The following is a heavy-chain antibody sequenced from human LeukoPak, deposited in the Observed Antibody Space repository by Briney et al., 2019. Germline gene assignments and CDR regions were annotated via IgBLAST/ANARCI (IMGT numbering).Heavy chain of an antibody. CDR3: ARRNYDILTGYYNDYFDY. CDR2: TYPSDSDA. Sequence: GESLKISCKASGYRFTSYWIGWVRQMPGKGLEWVGITYPSDSDARYSPSFQGQVTISADKSINTAYLQWSSLKASDTAMYYCARRNYDILTGYYNDYFDYRGQGTLVTVSS. D-gene: IGHD3-9*01. CDR1: GYRFTSYW. J-gene: IGHJ4*02. V-gene: IGHV5-51*01.